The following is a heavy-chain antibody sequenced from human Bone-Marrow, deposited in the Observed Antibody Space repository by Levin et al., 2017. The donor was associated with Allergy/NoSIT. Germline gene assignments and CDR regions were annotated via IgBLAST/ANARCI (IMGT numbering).Heavy chain of an antibody. CDR1: GGSISSSRYY. CDR2: IYYSGST. D-gene: IGHD2-15*01. Sequence: SCTVSGGSISSSRYYWGWIRQPPGKGLEWIGSIYYSGSTYYNPSLKIRVTISVDSSKNQFSLTMSSVTAADTSVYYCARRGVVVAASGYYWGQGTLVTVSS. J-gene: IGHJ4*02. V-gene: IGHV4-39*01. CDR3: ARRGVVVAASGYY.